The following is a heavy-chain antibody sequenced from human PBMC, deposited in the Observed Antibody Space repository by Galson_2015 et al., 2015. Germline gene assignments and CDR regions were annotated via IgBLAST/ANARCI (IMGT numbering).Heavy chain of an antibody. CDR3: ARDAEYTYYYMDV. J-gene: IGHJ6*03. Sequence: SLRLSCAASGFTFSSYNMNWVRQAPGRGLEWVSYVSSISSTIYYADSVKGRFTISRDNAKNSLYLQMNSLRDEDTAVYYYARDAEYTYYYMDVWGKGTTVTVSS. CDR2: VSSISSTI. V-gene: IGHV3-48*02. CDR1: GFTFSSYN. D-gene: IGHD2/OR15-2a*01.